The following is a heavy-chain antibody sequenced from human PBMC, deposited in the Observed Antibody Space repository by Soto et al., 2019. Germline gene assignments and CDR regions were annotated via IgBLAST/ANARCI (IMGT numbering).Heavy chain of an antibody. CDR3: ARTVGVTTFDAFDI. V-gene: IGHV1-69*13. Sequence: ASVKVSCKASGGTFSSYAISWVRQAPGQGLEWMGGIIPIFGTANYAQKFQGRVTITADESTSTAYMELSSLRSEDTAVYYCARTVGVTTFDAFDICGQGTLVTV. CDR1: GGTFSSYA. CDR2: IIPIFGTA. D-gene: IGHD2-21*02. J-gene: IGHJ3*02.